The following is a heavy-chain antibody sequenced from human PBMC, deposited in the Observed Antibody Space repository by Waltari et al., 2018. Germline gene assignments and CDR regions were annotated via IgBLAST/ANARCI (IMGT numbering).Heavy chain of an antibody. V-gene: IGHV3-9*01. CDR3: AKALRYCSGGSCYYYFDY. CDR1: GFTFDDYA. Sequence: EVQLVESGGGLVQPGRSLRLSCAASGFTFDDYAMHWVRQAPGKGLEWVSGISWKRGSIGYADSVKGRFTISRDNAKNSLYLQMNSLRAEDTALYYCAKALRYCSGGSCYYYFDYWGQGTLVTVSS. D-gene: IGHD2-15*01. J-gene: IGHJ4*02. CDR2: ISWKRGSI.